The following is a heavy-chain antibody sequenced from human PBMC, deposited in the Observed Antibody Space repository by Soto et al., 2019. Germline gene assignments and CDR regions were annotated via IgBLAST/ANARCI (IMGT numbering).Heavy chain of an antibody. CDR1: GGSFSSSTYY. CDR3: ARQPYDSTGYYYGV. J-gene: IGHJ4*02. Sequence: QLQLQESGPGLVKPSETLSLTCTVSGGSFSSSTYYWGWIRQPPGKGLAWIGSMYSGGNTYYNPSLKSRVTVSVDTSKNHFSLKLTSVTAADTAMYYCARQPYDSTGYYYGVWGQGTLVTVSS. D-gene: IGHD3-22*01. CDR2: MYSGGNT. V-gene: IGHV4-39*01.